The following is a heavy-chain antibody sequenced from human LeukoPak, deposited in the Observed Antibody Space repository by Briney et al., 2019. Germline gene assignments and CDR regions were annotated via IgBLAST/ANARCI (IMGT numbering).Heavy chain of an antibody. D-gene: IGHD3-22*01. Sequence: GASVKVSCKASGYTFTSYGISWVRQAPGQGLEWMGWISAYNGNTNYAQKLQGRVTMTTDTSTSTAYMELRSLRSDDTAVYYCARVRGGWLTNQYYFDYWGQGTLVTVSS. CDR3: ARVRGGWLTNQYYFDY. J-gene: IGHJ4*02. V-gene: IGHV1-18*01. CDR1: GYTFTSYG. CDR2: ISAYNGNT.